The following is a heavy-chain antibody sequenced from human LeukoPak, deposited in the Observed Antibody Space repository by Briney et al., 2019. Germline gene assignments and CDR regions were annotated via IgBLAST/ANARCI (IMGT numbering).Heavy chain of an antibody. V-gene: IGHV3-30*09. J-gene: IGHJ6*03. Sequence: PGRSLRLSCAASGFTFSSYAMHWVRQAPGKGLEGVAVISYDGSNKYYADSVKGRFAISRDNSKNTLYLQMNSLRAEDTAVYFCSRAEYSPGYYSYDYYYMAVWGKGPTVPVSS. CDR3: SRAEYSPGYYSYDYYYMAV. CDR2: ISYDGSNK. D-gene: IGHD6-6*01. CDR1: GFTFSSYA.